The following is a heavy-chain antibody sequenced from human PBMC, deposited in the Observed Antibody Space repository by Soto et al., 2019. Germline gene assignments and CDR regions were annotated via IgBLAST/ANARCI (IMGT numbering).Heavy chain of an antibody. D-gene: IGHD2-21*02. J-gene: IGHJ5*02. CDR2: ISNSGSSS. V-gene: IGHV3-23*01. CDR1: GFTFSRYA. CDR3: AKGLVAVSGLQWFDP. Sequence: QTGGPLRFSCADSGFTFSRYAMSWVRQAPGKGLEWVSTISNSGSSSDSADSVKGRFTISRDNSKNTLYLQMHRLRGEDTALYHCAKGLVAVSGLQWFDPWGQGTLVTVSS.